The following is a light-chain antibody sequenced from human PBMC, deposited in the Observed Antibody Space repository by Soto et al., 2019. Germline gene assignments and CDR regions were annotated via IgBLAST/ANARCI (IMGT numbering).Light chain of an antibody. Sequence: EIVMMQSPATLSVSPGESVTLSCRSSQLFISNLAWYQHKPGQAPRLLIYGVSTRDTGVPDRFSGSASGTEFTLTISSLQSEDFAVYYCQQYNNWPLLTFGGGTKVDIK. CDR3: QQYNNWPLLT. CDR2: GVS. V-gene: IGKV3-15*01. J-gene: IGKJ4*01. CDR1: QLFISN.